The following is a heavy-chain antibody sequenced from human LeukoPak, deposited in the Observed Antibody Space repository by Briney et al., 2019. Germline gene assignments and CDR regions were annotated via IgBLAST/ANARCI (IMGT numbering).Heavy chain of an antibody. CDR2: IYYTGGT. CDR1: GESISRGSYS. V-gene: IGHV4-30-2*01. CDR3: ARVISSVVMPSRNDY. J-gene: IGHJ4*02. D-gene: IGHD3-22*01. Sequence: PSETLSLTCSVAGESISRGSYSWSWIRQPPGKGLEWIGYIYYTGGTYYNPSLKSRVTISADRSKNQFSLKLTSVTAADTAVYYCARVISSVVMPSRNDYWGQGTLVTVSS.